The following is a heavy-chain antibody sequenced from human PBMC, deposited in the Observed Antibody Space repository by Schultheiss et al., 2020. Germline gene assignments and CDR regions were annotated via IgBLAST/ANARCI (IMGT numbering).Heavy chain of an antibody. J-gene: IGHJ6*02. CDR3: ARSPPYDFWSGYYYYYGMDV. CDR1: GFTFSNAW. D-gene: IGHD3-3*01. V-gene: IGHV3-48*04. CDR2: ISSRGSTI. Sequence: GGSLRLSCAASGFTFSNAWMNWVRQAPGKGLEWVSYISSRGSTIYYADSVKGRFTISRDNAKNSLYLQMNSLRAEDTAVYYCARSPPYDFWSGYYYYYGMDVWGQGTTVTVSS.